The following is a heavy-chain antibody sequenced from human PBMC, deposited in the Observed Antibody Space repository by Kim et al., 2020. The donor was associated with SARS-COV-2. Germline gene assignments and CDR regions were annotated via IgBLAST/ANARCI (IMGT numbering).Heavy chain of an antibody. Sequence: ADSVKARFTISRDNAKITLYLQMNSLGAEDTAVYCCAKDEGVTLAEYFQHWGQGTLVTVSS. J-gene: IGHJ1*01. CDR3: AKDEGVTLAEYFQH. V-gene: IGHV3-23*01. D-gene: IGHD5-18*01.